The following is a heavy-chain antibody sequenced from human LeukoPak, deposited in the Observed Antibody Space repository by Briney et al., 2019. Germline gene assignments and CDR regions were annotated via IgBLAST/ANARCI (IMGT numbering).Heavy chain of an antibody. J-gene: IGHJ4*02. CDR1: GYTFTSYD. Sequence: ASVEVSCKASGYTFTSYDINWVRQATGQGLEWMGWMNPNSGNTGYAQKFQGRVTMTRNTSISTAYMELSSLRSEDTAVYYCARGKWQQLVRVLVYWGQGTLVTVSS. CDR2: MNPNSGNT. CDR3: ARGKWQQLVRVLVY. V-gene: IGHV1-8*01. D-gene: IGHD6-13*01.